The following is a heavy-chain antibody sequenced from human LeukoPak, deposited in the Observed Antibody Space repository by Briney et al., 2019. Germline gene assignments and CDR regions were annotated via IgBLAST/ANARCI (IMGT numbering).Heavy chain of an antibody. Sequence: GGSLRLSCAASGFTFSDYYMSWIRQAPGKGLEWVSYISSSGSTIYYADSVKGRFTISRDNSKKTLSLQMNSLRLDDTALYYCAKFSYGDYVAWGQGTLVTVSS. CDR1: GFTFSDYY. J-gene: IGHJ5*02. D-gene: IGHD4-17*01. CDR2: ISSSGSTI. CDR3: AKFSYGDYVA. V-gene: IGHV3-11*04.